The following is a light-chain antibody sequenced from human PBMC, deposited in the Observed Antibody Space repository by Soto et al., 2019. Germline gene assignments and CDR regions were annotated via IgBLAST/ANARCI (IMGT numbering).Light chain of an antibody. CDR1: TSNIGAGYG. CDR3: QTYDRNLGGSI. Sequence: QSVLTQPPSGSGAPGQRVTISCSGTTSNIGAGYGVHWYQKSPGTAPRLLIYDNTNRPSGVPDRFSGSKSGTSVSLAITGLQTEDESDYYCQTYDRNLGGSIFGGGTKLTVL. V-gene: IGLV1-40*01. CDR2: DNT. J-gene: IGLJ2*01.